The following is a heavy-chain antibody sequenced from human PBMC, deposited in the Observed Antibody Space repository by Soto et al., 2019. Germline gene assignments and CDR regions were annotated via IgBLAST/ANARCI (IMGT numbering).Heavy chain of an antibody. Sequence: QVQLVQSGAEVKKPGSSVKVSCKASGGTFSSYAISWVRQAPGQGLEWMGGIIPIFGTANYAQKFQGRVTITADKSTSTAYMELSSVRSEDTAVYYCAAEGGEDDYVWGINRYWGQGTLVTVSS. J-gene: IGHJ4*02. D-gene: IGHD3-16*01. CDR2: IIPIFGTA. CDR3: AAEGGEDDYVWGINRY. CDR1: GGTFSSYA. V-gene: IGHV1-69*06.